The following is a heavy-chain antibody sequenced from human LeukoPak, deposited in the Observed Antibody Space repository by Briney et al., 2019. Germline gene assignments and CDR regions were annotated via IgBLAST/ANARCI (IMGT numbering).Heavy chain of an antibody. V-gene: IGHV4-39*07. Sequence: SETLSLTCTVSGDSISSSIYYWGWIRQPPGKGLEWIGEINHSGSTNYNPSLKSRVTISVDTSKNQFSLKLGSVTAADTAVYYCARDRAYYDFWSGGQYFQHWGQGTLVTVSS. D-gene: IGHD3-3*01. CDR3: ARDRAYYDFWSGGQYFQH. CDR1: GDSISSSIYY. CDR2: INHSGST. J-gene: IGHJ1*01.